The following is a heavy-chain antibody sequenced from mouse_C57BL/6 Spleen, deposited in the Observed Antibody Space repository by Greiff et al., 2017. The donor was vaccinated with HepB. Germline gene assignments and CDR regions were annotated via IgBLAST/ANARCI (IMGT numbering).Heavy chain of an antibody. J-gene: IGHJ4*01. CDR2: ISYSGST. Sequence: EVQRVESGPGLAKPSQTLSLTCSVPGYSITSDYWNWIRKFPGNKLEYMGYISYSGSTYYNPSLKSRISITRDTSKNQYYLQLNSVTTEDTATYYCARGSIPSDYAMDYWGQGTSVTVSS. D-gene: IGHD5-1-1*01. CDR1: GYSITSDY. V-gene: IGHV3-8*01. CDR3: ARGSIPSDYAMDY.